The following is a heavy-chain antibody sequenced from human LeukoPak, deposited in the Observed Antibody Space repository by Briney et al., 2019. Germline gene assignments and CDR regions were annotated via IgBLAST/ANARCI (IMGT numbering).Heavy chain of an antibody. CDR2: IHPEGNEK. CDR3: ARGDDFSGDH. Sequence: PGGSLRLPCAVSGFTFSNFWMSWVRQAPGRGLEWVANIHPEGNEKYHVESVKGRFTISRDNAKNSLFLQMNGLRVEDTAVYYCARGDDFSGDHWGQGTLVTVSS. V-gene: IGHV3-7*04. D-gene: IGHD1-1*01. CDR1: GFTFSNFW. J-gene: IGHJ4*02.